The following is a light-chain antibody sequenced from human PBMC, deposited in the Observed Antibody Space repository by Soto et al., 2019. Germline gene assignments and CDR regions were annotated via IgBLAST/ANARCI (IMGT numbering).Light chain of an antibody. CDR3: SSYAGGSYV. Sequence: QSVLTQPASVSGSPGQSITISCTGTSSDVGNYNYVSWYQQYPGEAPKLIIFGVNYRPSGVSYRFSGSKSGNTAYLTISCLQAQDEADYHCSSYAGGSYVFGTGTKVTVL. J-gene: IGLJ1*01. V-gene: IGLV2-14*01. CDR1: SSDVGNYNY. CDR2: GVN.